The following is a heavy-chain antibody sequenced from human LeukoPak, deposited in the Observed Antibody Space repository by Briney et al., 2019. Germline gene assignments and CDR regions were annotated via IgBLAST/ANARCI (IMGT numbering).Heavy chain of an antibody. V-gene: IGHV4-30-2*01. CDR2: IYPRGST. Sequence: SETLSLTCTVSGGSISRGSYSWSWLRQPPGKGLEWFVYIYPRGSTYYHPSLKTRVLLSLDTSANQFSLNLSSVTAADTAVYYCARFSPRAMGNYLDFWGQGTLVTVSS. J-gene: IGHJ4*02. D-gene: IGHD7-27*01. CDR3: ARFSPRAMGNYLDF. CDR1: GGSISRGSYS.